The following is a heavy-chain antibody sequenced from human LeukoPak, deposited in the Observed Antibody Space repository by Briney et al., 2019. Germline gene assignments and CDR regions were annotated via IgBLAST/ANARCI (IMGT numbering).Heavy chain of an antibody. V-gene: IGHV3-23*01. Sequence: GGSLRLSCAASGFTFSSHAMSWVRQAPGKGLEWVSAISGSGGSTYYADSVKGRFTISRDNSKNTLYLQMNSLRAEDTAVYYCAKTYGITIFGGEYYFDYWGQGTLVTVPS. CDR1: GFTFSSHA. J-gene: IGHJ4*02. CDR3: AKTYGITIFGGEYYFDY. D-gene: IGHD3-3*01. CDR2: ISGSGGST.